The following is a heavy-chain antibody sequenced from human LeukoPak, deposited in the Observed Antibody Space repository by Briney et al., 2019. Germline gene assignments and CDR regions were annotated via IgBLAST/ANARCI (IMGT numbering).Heavy chain of an antibody. J-gene: IGHJ6*02. D-gene: IGHD2-2*01. CDR2: IWYDGSNK. Sequence: GGSLRLSCAASGFTFSSYGMHWVRQAPGKGLEWVAVIWYDGSNKYYADSVKGRFTISRDNSKNMLYLQMNSLRAEDTAVYYCARFPQDCSSTSCYYYYYYGMDVWGQGTTVTVSS. CDR1: GFTFSSYG. CDR3: ARFPQDCSSTSCYYYYYYGMDV. V-gene: IGHV3-33*01.